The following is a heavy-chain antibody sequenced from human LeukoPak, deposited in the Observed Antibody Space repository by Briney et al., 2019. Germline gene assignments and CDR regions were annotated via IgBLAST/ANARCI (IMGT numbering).Heavy chain of an antibody. CDR3: AKAPYCGLRLCPSWFDP. J-gene: IGHJ5*02. Sequence: GGSLRLSCAASGFTFSSYAMSWVRQAPGKGLEWVSAISGSGGSTYYADSVKGRFTISRDNSKNTLYLQMNSLRAEDTAVYYCAKAPYCGLRLCPSWFDPWGQGTLVTVSS. CDR1: GFTFSSYA. CDR2: ISGSGGST. V-gene: IGHV3-23*01. D-gene: IGHD2-21*01.